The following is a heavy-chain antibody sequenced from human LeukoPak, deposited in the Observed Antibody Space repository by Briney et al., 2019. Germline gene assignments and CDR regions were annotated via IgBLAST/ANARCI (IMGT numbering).Heavy chain of an antibody. Sequence: PGGSLRLSCAASGFTFSSYSMNWVRQAPGKGLEWVSYISSSSSTIYYADSVKGRFTISRDNAKNSLYLQMNSLRAEDTAVYYCARDVEDYGDYSFDYWGQGTLVTVSS. CDR2: ISSSSSTI. CDR1: GFTFSSYS. D-gene: IGHD4-17*01. J-gene: IGHJ4*02. CDR3: ARDVEDYGDYSFDY. V-gene: IGHV3-48*01.